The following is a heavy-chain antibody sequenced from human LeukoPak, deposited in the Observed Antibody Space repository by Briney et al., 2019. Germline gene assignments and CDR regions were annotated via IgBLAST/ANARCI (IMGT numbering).Heavy chain of an antibody. CDR3: ARDSKAVPAAISTILDY. J-gene: IGHJ4*02. CDR1: GGTFSSYA. V-gene: IGHV1-69*05. D-gene: IGHD2-2*01. CDR2: IIPIFGTA. Sequence: SVKVSCKASGGTFSSYAIRWVRQAPGQELEWMGEIIPIFGTANYAQKFQGRVTITTDESTSTAYMELSSLRSEVTAVYYCARDSKAVPAAISTILDYWGQGTLVTVSS.